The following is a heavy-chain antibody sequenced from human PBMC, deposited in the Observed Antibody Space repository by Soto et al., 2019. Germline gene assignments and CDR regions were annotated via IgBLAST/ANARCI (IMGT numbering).Heavy chain of an antibody. CDR1: GYTFSTYA. CDR3: ARRKGMEEKYISYALDI. V-gene: IGHV1-3*01. D-gene: IGHD1-1*01. J-gene: IGHJ6*01. CDR2: LNGGTGQT. Sequence: SKATGYTFSTYARRWSRQAPGKSLEWMGWLNGGTGQTRYSQKFQDRVIITRDTAASTGYMELSSLTSEDTAVYYCARRKGMEEKYISYALDIWGHGTTVT.